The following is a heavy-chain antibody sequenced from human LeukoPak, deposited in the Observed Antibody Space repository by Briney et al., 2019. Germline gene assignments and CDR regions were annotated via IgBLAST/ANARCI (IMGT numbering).Heavy chain of an antibody. J-gene: IGHJ6*04. V-gene: IGHV4-59*01. CDR1: GGSISGYY. D-gene: IGHD2-15*01. Sequence: SETLSLTCTVSGGSISGYYWSWIRQPPGKGLEWIGYIYYSESTNYNPSLKSRVTISVDTSKNQFSLKLTSVTAADTAVYYCARVVGYCSGGSCYYYYGMDVWGKGTTVTVSS. CDR2: IYYSEST. CDR3: ARVVGYCSGGSCYYYYGMDV.